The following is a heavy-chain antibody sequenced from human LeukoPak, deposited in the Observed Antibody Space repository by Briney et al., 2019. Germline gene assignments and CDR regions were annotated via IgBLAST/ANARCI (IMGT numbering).Heavy chain of an antibody. J-gene: IGHJ4*02. CDR3: ARLVYGSGSHDY. CDR1: GGSFSGYY. D-gene: IGHD3-10*01. CDR2: INHSGST. V-gene: IGHV4-34*01. Sequence: PSETLSLTCAVYGGSFSGYYWTWIRQPPGKGLEWIGEINHSGSTNYNPSLKSRVTISVDTSKNQFSLKLSSVTAADTAVYYCARLVYGSGSHDYWGQGTLVTVSS.